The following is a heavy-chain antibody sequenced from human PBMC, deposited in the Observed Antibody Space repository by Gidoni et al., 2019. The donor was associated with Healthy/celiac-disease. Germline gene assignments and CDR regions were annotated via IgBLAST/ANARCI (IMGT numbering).Heavy chain of an antibody. V-gene: IGHV3-23*01. CDR1: GFTFSSYA. Sequence: EVQLLESGGGLVQPGGSLRLSCAASGFTFSSYAMSWVRQVPGKGLEWVSAISGIGGSTYYEDSVKGRFTISRDNSKNTLYLQMNSLRAEDTAVYYCAKDTRLKVVVHDAFDIWGQGTMVTVSS. CDR2: ISGIGGST. CDR3: AKDTRLKVVVHDAFDI. D-gene: IGHD3-22*01. J-gene: IGHJ3*02.